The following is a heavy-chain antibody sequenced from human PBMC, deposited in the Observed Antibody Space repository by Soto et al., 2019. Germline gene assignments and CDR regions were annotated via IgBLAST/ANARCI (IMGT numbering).Heavy chain of an antibody. CDR1: GFTVSSNY. CDR3: AGHSHKDY. Sequence: EVQLVESGGGLVQPGGSLRLSCAASGFTVSSNYVSWVRQAPGKGLEWVSVVYSGGSTYYAYSVKGRFTSSRDNSKNTLYLQMNSLRAEDTAVYYCAGHSHKDYWGQGTLVTVSS. CDR2: VYSGGST. V-gene: IGHV3-66*04. J-gene: IGHJ4*02.